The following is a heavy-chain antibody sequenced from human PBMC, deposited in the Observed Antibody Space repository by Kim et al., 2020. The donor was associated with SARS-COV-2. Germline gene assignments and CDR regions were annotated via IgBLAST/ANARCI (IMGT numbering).Heavy chain of an antibody. V-gene: IGHV3-48*03. Sequence: VKGRFNISRANAKNSLYLQMNSLRAEDTAVYYCASGYYYDSSGYRECDYWGQGTLVTVSS. D-gene: IGHD3-22*01. J-gene: IGHJ4*02. CDR3: ASGYYYDSSGYRECDY.